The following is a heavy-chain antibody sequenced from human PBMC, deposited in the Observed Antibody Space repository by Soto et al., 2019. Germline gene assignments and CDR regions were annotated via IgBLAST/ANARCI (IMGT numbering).Heavy chain of an antibody. CDR1: GLIVNNNF. J-gene: IGHJ5*02. CDR2: INPEGRT. Sequence: EVQLVQSGGGLVQPGGSLRLSCEASGLIVNNNFMNWVRQAPGRGLEWVSVINPEGRTYYADSVKDRFTISRDTSKNTLYLQMNSLRVEDTAVYYCARDTPCPLSFDPWGQGTQVTVSS. CDR3: ARDTPCPLSFDP. V-gene: IGHV3-66*01.